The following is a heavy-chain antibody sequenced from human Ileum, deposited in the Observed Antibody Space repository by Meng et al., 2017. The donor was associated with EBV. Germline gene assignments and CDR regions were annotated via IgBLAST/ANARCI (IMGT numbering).Heavy chain of an antibody. D-gene: IGHD1-26*01. V-gene: IGHV1-18*01. J-gene: IGHJ4*02. Sequence: QAQLGHSGGEVKKPGASVKVSCKASGYTFTNYGITWVRQAPGQGLEWMGWISAYNGNTNYAQTLQGRLTMTTDTSTSTAYMELRSLRSDDTAVYYCARVEVGITSGDYWGQGTLVTVSS. CDR1: GYTFTNYG. CDR2: ISAYNGNT. CDR3: ARVEVGITSGDY.